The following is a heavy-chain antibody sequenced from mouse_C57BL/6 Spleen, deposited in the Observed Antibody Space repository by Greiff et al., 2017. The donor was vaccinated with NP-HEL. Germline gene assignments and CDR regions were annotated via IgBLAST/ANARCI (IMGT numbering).Heavy chain of an antibody. J-gene: IGHJ3*01. CDR3: AMLTGRFAY. CDR2: IDPSDSYT. CDR1: GYTFTSYW. Sequence: QVQLQQSGAELVKPGASVKLSCKASGYTFTSYWMQWVKQRPGQGLEWIGEIDPSDSYTNYNQKFKGKATLTVDTSSSTAYMQLSSLTSEDSAVYYCAMLTGRFAYWGQGTLVTVSA. V-gene: IGHV1-50*01. D-gene: IGHD4-1*01.